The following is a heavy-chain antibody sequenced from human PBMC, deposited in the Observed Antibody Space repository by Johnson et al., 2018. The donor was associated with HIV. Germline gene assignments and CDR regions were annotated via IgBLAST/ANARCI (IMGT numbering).Heavy chain of an antibody. Sequence: QVQLVESGGGVVQPGRSLRLSCAASGFTFSDYYMSWIRQAPGKGLEWVSYISSSGSTVYYADSVKGRFTISRDNSKNTLYLQMNSLRAEDTAVYYCARGWGRSSGTFDAFDIWGQGTMVIVSS. D-gene: IGHD6-19*01. CDR2: ISSSGSTV. J-gene: IGHJ3*02. CDR3: ARGWGRSSGTFDAFDI. V-gene: IGHV3-11*04. CDR1: GFTFSDYY.